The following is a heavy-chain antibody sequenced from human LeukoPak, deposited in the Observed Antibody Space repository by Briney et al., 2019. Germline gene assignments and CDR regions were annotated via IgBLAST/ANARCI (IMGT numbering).Heavy chain of an antibody. CDR2: ISADNGNT. V-gene: IGHV1-18*01. Sequence: ASVKVSCKASGYTFINYGIIWVRQAPGQGLEWMGWISADNGNTNYAQKLQDRVTMTTDTSTSTAYMELRSLRSDDTALYYCARVIPQGPYYYHGMDVWGQGTTVTVPS. CDR3: ARVIPQGPYYYHGMDV. J-gene: IGHJ6*02. CDR1: GYTFINYG. D-gene: IGHD3-16*01.